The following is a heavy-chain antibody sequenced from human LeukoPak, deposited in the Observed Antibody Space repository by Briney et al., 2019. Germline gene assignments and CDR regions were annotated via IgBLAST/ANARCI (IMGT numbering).Heavy chain of an antibody. D-gene: IGHD3-22*01. CDR1: GFTFGEYT. CDR3: ARGRSDSGAYCYFGS. Sequence: GGSLRLSCAASGFTFGEYTMHWVRQAPSKGLEWVAVISHDGREIYYADSVKGRFTISRDDSMSTMYLQMNSLRAEDTALYYCARGRSDSGAYCYFGSWGQGTPVTVSS. V-gene: IGHV3-30*03. J-gene: IGHJ4*02. CDR2: ISHDGREI.